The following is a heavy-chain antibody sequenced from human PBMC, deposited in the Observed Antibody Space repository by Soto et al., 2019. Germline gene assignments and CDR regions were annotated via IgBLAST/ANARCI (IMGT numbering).Heavy chain of an antibody. J-gene: IGHJ6*02. Sequence: ASVNVSCKASGYTFTDYYMHWVRQAPGQGLEWMGWINPNSGGTNYARKFQGRVTMTRDTSISTAYMELSRLRSDDTAVYYCARKLELRGSYYYYYDMDVWGQGTTVTVSS. D-gene: IGHD1-7*01. V-gene: IGHV1-2*02. CDR2: INPNSGGT. CDR1: GYTFTDYY. CDR3: ARKLELRGSYYYYYDMDV.